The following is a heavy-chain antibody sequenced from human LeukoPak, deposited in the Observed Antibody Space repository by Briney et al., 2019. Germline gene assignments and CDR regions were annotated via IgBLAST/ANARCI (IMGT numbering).Heavy chain of an antibody. CDR3: ARGPEAGYSYGEFDY. Sequence: SETLSLTCAVYGGSFGGYYWSWICQPPGKGLEWIGEINHSGSTNYNPSLKSRVTISVDTSKDQFSLKLSSVTAADTAVYYCARGPEAGYSYGEFDYWGQGTLVTVSS. CDR1: GGSFGGYY. D-gene: IGHD5-18*01. V-gene: IGHV4-34*01. J-gene: IGHJ4*02. CDR2: INHSGST.